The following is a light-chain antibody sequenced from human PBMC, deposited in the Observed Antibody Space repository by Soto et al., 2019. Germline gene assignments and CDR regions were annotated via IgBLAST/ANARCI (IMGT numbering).Light chain of an antibody. J-gene: IGKJ5*01. CDR3: QQRSNWGGT. V-gene: IGKV3-11*01. CDR1: QSVSSY. Sequence: EIVLTQSPATLSLSPGERATLSCRASQSVSSYLAWYQQKPGQAPRLLIYDASNRATGIPGRFSGSGSGTDFTLTISSLEPEDFAVYYCQQRSNWGGTFGQGTRLEIK. CDR2: DAS.